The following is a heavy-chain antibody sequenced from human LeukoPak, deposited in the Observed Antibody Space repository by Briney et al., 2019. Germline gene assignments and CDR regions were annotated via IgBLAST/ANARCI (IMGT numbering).Heavy chain of an antibody. Sequence: ASVKVSCKASGYTFTSDYLHWVRQAPGQGLEWMGIINPSDGDTIYAQKFQGRVTMTSDTSTSTVYMELSSLRSEDTAVYYCAIDITSFHCCFDYWAREPWSPSPQ. J-gene: IGHJ4*02. V-gene: IGHV1-46*01. CDR3: AIDITSFHCCFDY. D-gene: IGHD3-10*01. CDR2: INPSDGDT. CDR1: GYTFTSDY.